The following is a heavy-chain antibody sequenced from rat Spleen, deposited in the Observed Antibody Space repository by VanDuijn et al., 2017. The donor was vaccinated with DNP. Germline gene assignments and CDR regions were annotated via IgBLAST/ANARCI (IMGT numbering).Heavy chain of an antibody. CDR3: TSNPHIRTAAPFDY. CDR1: GFTYNNYV. Sequence: EVQLVESGGGLVQPGRSLKLSCAASGFTYNNYVMAWVRQAPTKGLEWVASISTGDNTYYSDSVKGRFSLSRDNAKSTLYLQVNSLRSEDTATYYCTSNPHIRTAAPFDYWGQGVMVTVSS. CDR2: ISTGDNT. D-gene: IGHD3-8*01. J-gene: IGHJ2*01. V-gene: IGHV5-25*01.